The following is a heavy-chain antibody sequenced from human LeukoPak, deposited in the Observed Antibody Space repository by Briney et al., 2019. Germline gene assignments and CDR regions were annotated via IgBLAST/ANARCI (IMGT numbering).Heavy chain of an antibody. J-gene: IGHJ2*01. D-gene: IGHD6-13*01. Sequence: SETLSLTCTVSGDSISSTNYYWGWIRQPPGKGLEWIGSIYYSGSTFNNPSLKSRVTISVDTSKNQFSLKLSSVTAADTAVYYCARVYYSNSYDYWYFDLWGRGTLVTVSS. V-gene: IGHV4-39*07. CDR1: GDSISSTNYY. CDR2: IYYSGST. CDR3: ARVYYSNSYDYWYFDL.